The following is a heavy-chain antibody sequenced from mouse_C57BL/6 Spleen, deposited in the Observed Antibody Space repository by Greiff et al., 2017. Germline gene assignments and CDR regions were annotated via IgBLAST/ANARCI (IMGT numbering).Heavy chain of an antibody. Sequence: QVQLQQPGAELVRPGSSVKLSCKASGYTFTSYWMHWVKQRPIQGLEWIGNIDPSDSETHYNQKFKDKATLTVDKSSSTAYMQLSSLTSEDSAVYYCARGDGYDGNYFDYWGQGTTLTVSS. J-gene: IGHJ2*01. CDR3: ARGDGYDGNYFDY. CDR2: IDPSDSET. D-gene: IGHD2-2*01. CDR1: GYTFTSYW. V-gene: IGHV1-52*01.